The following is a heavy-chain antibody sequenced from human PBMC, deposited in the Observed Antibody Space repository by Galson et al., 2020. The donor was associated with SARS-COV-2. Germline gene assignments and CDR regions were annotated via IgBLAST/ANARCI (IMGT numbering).Heavy chain of an antibody. CDR2: ISGSSSYI. J-gene: IGHJ6*03. CDR1: GFTFSSYT. CDR3: ARQWWTHYYMDV. D-gene: IGHD2-15*01. V-gene: IGHV3-21*01. Sequence: NSGGSLRLSCAASGFTFSSYTVNWVRQAPGKGLEWVSSISGSSSYIYYADSVKGRFSISRDNATKSLYLQMNSLRAEDTAVYYCARQWWTHYYMDVWGKGTTVTISS.